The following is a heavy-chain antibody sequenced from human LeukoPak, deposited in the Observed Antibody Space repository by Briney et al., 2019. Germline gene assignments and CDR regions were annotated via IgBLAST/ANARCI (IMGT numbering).Heavy chain of an antibody. J-gene: IGHJ4*02. V-gene: IGHV4-59*01. Sequence: SETLSLTCTVSGGSISSYYWSWIRQPPGKGLEWIGYIYYSGSTNYNPSLKSRVTISVDTSKNQFSLKLSSVTAADTAVYYCARYYDFWSGYYSGNYFDYWGQGTLVTVSS. CDR1: GGSISSYY. CDR2: IYYSGST. CDR3: ARYYDFWSGYYSGNYFDY. D-gene: IGHD3-3*01.